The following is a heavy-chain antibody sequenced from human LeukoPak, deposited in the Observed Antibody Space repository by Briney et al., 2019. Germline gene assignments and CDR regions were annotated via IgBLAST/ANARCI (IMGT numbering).Heavy chain of an antibody. Sequence: PGGSLRLSCTASGFTFSSFWMSWVRQAPGKGLEWVANIKQDGSEKHYVDSVKGRFTISRDNGKNSLYLQMNRLRAEDTAVYYCARNSDIGGGTGVEDVWGKGTTVTVSS. J-gene: IGHJ6*04. V-gene: IGHV3-7*01. D-gene: IGHD5-12*01. CDR2: IKQDGSEK. CDR3: ARNSDIGGGTGVEDV. CDR1: GFTFSSFW.